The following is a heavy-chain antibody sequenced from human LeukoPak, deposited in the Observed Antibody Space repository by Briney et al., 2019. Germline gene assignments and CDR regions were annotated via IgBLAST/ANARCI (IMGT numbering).Heavy chain of an antibody. J-gene: IGHJ6*02. D-gene: IGHD2-8*01. CDR1: GFTFNNFA. CDR2: IGSSGATT. V-gene: IGHV3-23*01. Sequence: GGSLRVSCEASGFTFNNFAMSWVRQAPGTGPEWVSGIGSSGATTFYADSAKGRYTISRDNSKNTVYLEMNSLRAEDTAIYYCAKVSVGPLSRPTHVALYYGMDVWGQGTTVTVSS. CDR3: AKVSVGPLSRPTHVALYYGMDV.